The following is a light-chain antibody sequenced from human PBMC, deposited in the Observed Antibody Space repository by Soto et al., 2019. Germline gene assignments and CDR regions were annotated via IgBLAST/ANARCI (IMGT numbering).Light chain of an antibody. CDR3: CSYVGSSTYV. CDR2: EGS. CDR1: TSDVENYVL. Sequence: QSALTQPASVSGSPGQSIIISCTEATSDVENYVLVSWFQQHPGKAPRLIIYEGSRRPSGVSNRFSGSKSGKTASLTISGLQTEDEADYYCCSYVGSSTYVFGTGPKVTVL. J-gene: IGLJ1*01. V-gene: IGLV2-23*01.